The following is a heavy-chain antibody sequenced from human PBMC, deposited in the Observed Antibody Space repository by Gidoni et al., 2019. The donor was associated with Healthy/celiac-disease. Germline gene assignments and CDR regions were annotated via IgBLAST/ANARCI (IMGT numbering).Heavy chain of an antibody. J-gene: IGHJ1*01. Sequence: QVQLVESGGGVVQPGRSLRLSCAASGFTFSSSGMLWVRQAPGKGLEWVAVIWYDGSNKYYADSVKGRFTISRDNSKNTLYLQMNSLRAEDTAVYYCARSLYYYDSITDGGFAEYFQHWGQGTLVTVSS. V-gene: IGHV3-33*01. D-gene: IGHD3-22*01. CDR2: IWYDGSNK. CDR3: ARSLYYYDSITDGGFAEYFQH. CDR1: GFTFSSSG.